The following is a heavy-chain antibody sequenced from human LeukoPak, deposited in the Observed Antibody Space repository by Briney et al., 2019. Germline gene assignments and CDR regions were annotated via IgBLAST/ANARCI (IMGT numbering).Heavy chain of an antibody. J-gene: IGHJ4*02. CDR3: AKDGTYSSGWQNYFDY. Sequence: ASVKVSFKASGYTFTSYGISWVRQAPGQGLEWMGWISAYNGNTNYAQKLQGRVTMTTDTSTSTAYMELRSLRSDDTAVYYCAKDGTYSSGWQNYFDYWGQGTLVTVSS. V-gene: IGHV1-18*01. CDR2: ISAYNGNT. D-gene: IGHD6-19*01. CDR1: GYTFTSYG.